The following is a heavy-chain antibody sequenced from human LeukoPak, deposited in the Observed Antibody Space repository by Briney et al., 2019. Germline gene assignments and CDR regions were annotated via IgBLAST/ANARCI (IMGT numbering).Heavy chain of an antibody. Sequence: GGSLRLSCAASGFTVSSNYMSWVRQAPGKGLEWVSIIYSGGSTYYADSVKGRFTISRDNSKNTLHLQMNSLRAEDTAVYYCARCLLVQGYYYGTDVWGQGTTVTVSS. V-gene: IGHV3-66*01. D-gene: IGHD3-3*01. CDR1: GFTVSSNY. CDR2: IYSGGST. CDR3: ARCLLVQGYYYGTDV. J-gene: IGHJ6*02.